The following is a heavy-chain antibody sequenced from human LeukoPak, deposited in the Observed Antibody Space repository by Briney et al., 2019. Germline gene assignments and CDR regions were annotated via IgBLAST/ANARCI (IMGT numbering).Heavy chain of an antibody. CDR1: RCTFSSYS. D-gene: IGHD3-22*01. Sequence: PGGSLTHSRAASRCTFSSYSINWVRQAPWRGVEWVSSISSSSSNIDYADSVKSRFSISRDNAKNSLYLQMNSLRAEDTAGYYCAGGPTMKIDVWGKGTTVTVSS. CDR3: AGGPTMKIDV. CDR2: ISSSSSNI. J-gene: IGHJ6*04. V-gene: IGHV3-21*01.